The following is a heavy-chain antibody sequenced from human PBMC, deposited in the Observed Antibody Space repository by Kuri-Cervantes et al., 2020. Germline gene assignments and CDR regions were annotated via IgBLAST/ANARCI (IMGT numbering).Heavy chain of an antibody. J-gene: IGHJ6*02. CDR2: MNPNSGNT. Sequence: ASVKVSCKASGYTFTSYDINWVRQATGQGLEWMGWMNPNSGNTGYAQKFQGRVTMTRNTSISTAYMELSSLRSEDTAVYYCARGSPYSSSWYNPYYYYYGMDVWGQGTTVTDSS. D-gene: IGHD6-13*01. V-gene: IGHV1-8*01. CDR1: GYTFTSYD. CDR3: ARGSPYSSSWYNPYYYYYGMDV.